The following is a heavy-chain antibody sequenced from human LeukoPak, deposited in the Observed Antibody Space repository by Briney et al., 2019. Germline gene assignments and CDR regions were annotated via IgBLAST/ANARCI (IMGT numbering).Heavy chain of an antibody. V-gene: IGHV1-69*06. J-gene: IGHJ4*02. CDR3: AREKFGATYYYDSSGYTPPDY. D-gene: IGHD3-22*01. Sequence: ASVKVSCKASGGTFSSYAISWVRQAPGQGLEWMGGIIPIFRTANYAQKFQGRVTITADKSTSTAYMELSSLRSEDTAVYYCAREKFGATYYYDSSGYTPPDYWGQGTLVTVSS. CDR2: IIPIFRTA. CDR1: GGTFSSYA.